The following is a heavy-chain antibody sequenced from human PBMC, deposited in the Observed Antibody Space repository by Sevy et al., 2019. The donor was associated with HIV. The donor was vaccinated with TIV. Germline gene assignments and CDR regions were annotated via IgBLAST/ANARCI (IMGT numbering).Heavy chain of an antibody. CDR3: ARRLSSAWYFDF. J-gene: IGHJ4*02. V-gene: IGHV3-53*01. D-gene: IGHD6-19*01. CDR1: GFSVSRNH. Sequence: GGSLRLSCAASGFSVSRNHINCVRQAPGKGQEWISVIYSDGTTQYADSVKGGFTISRGNSNNTAYLQVSSLRAADTAVYYCARRLSSAWYFDFWGQGTLVTVSS. CDR2: IYSDGTT.